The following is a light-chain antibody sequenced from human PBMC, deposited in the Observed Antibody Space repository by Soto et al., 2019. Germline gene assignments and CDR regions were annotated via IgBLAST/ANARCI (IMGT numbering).Light chain of an antibody. J-gene: IGKJ1*01. CDR1: QSVSSN. CDR3: QQYGSIPWT. CDR2: GAS. Sequence: DIVMIQSPDSLAVSLGERATLSCRASQSVSSNLAWYQQKPGQAPRLPIYGASTRATGIPARFSGSRSGTEFTLTISRLEPEDFAVYYCQQYGSIPWTFGQGTKVDI. V-gene: IGKV3-15*01.